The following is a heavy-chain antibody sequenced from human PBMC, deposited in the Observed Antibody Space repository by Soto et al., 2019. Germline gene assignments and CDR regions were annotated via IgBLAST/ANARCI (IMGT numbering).Heavy chain of an antibody. CDR3: ARGLTGVDY. CDR1: GFTVSSSY. CDR2: IYSGDNT. Sequence: PGGSLRLSCAASGFTVSSSYMSWVRQAPGKGLEWVSVIYSGDNTYYADSVKGRFTVSRDNSKNTLYLQMNSLRVEDTAVYYCARGLTGVDYWGLGTLVTVSS. J-gene: IGHJ4*02. V-gene: IGHV3-53*01. D-gene: IGHD3-9*01.